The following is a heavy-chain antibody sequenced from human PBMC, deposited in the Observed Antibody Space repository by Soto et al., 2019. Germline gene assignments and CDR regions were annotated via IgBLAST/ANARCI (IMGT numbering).Heavy chain of an antibody. Sequence: PSETLCVTCTVSVGSISIGDYYWSWIRQPPGKGLEWIGYIYYSGSTYYNPSLKSRVTISVDTSKNQFSLKLSSVTAADTAVYYCARDRGLGNYYYGMDVWGQGTTVTVSS. J-gene: IGHJ6*02. CDR2: IYYSGST. CDR3: ARDRGLGNYYYGMDV. V-gene: IGHV4-30-4*01. CDR1: VGSISIGDYY. D-gene: IGHD1-26*01.